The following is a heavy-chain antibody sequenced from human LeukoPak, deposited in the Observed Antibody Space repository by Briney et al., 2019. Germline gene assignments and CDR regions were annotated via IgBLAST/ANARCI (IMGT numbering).Heavy chain of an antibody. CDR3: ARHVMVGYDYGWYFDL. CDR1: GGSISRYY. CDR2: IYYSGST. D-gene: IGHD5-12*01. J-gene: IGHJ2*01. Sequence: SETLSLTCTVSGGSISRYYWSWIRQPPGKGLEWIGYIYYSGSTNYNPSLKSRVTISVDTSKNQFSLKLSSVTAADTAVYYCARHVMVGYDYGWYFDLWGRGTLVTVSS. V-gene: IGHV4-59*08.